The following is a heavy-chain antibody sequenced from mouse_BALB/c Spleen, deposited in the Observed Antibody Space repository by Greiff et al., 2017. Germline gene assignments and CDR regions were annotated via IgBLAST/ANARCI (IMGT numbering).Heavy chain of an antibody. CDR3: ARSKRDYFDY. Sequence: EVKLQESGAELVKPGASVKLSCTASGFNIKDTYMHWVKQRPEQGLEWIGRIDPANGNTKYDPKFQGKATITADTSSNTAYLQLSSLTSEDTAVYYCARSKRDYFDYWGQGTTLTVSS. V-gene: IGHV14-3*02. J-gene: IGHJ2*01. CDR2: IDPANGNT. CDR1: GFNIKDTY.